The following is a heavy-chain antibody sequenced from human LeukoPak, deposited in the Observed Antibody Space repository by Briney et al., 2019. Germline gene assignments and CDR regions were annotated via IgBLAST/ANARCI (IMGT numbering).Heavy chain of an antibody. CDR2: ISYDGSNK. J-gene: IGHJ5*02. D-gene: IGHD3-10*01. CDR3: ARDQYYGSGSYYNNHWFDP. Sequence: GRSLRLSCAASGFTFSSYAMHWVRQAPGKGLEWVAVISYDGSNKYYADSVKGRFTISRDNSKNTLYLQMNSLRAEDTAVYYCARDQYYGSGSYYNNHWFDPWGQGTLVTVSS. V-gene: IGHV3-30-3*01. CDR1: GFTFSSYA.